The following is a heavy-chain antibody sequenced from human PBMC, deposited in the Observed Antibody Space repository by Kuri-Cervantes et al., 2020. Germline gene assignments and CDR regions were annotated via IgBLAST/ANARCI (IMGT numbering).Heavy chain of an antibody. Sequence: GSLRLSCTVSGYSISSGYYWGWIRQPPGKGLEWIGNFHHSGSTYYNPSLKSRVTISVDKSKNQFSLKLSSVTAADTAVYYCARRAGTTVTTQFDYWGQGTLVTVSS. CDR2: FHHSGST. J-gene: IGHJ4*02. CDR3: ARRAGTTVTTQFDY. V-gene: IGHV4-38-2*02. D-gene: IGHD4-17*01. CDR1: GYSISSGYY.